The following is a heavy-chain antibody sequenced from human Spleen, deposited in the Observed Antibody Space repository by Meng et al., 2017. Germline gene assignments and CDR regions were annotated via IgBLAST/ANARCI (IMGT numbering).Heavy chain of an antibody. CDR3: ARSILVEGANPNYYYYGMDV. Sequence: GSQRLSCTVSGGSISSYYWSWIRQPPGKGLEWIGYIYYSGSTNYNPSLKSRVTISVDTSKNQFSLKLSSVTAADTAVYYCARSILVEGANPNYYYYGMDVWGQGTTVTVSS. CDR2: IYYSGST. V-gene: IGHV4-59*01. D-gene: IGHD1-26*01. CDR1: GGSISSYY. J-gene: IGHJ6*02.